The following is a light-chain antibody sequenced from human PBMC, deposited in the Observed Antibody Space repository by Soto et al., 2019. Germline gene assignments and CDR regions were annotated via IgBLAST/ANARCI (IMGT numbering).Light chain of an antibody. V-gene: IGKV3-11*01. Sequence: EIVLTQSPATLSLAPGERATLSCMASQSVSSYLAWYQQKPGQAHRLLIYDASNRATGIPARFSGSGSGTDFTLTISSLEPDDFAVYYCQQRRNWPPITFGQGTRLEIK. CDR2: DAS. CDR3: QQRRNWPPIT. J-gene: IGKJ5*01. CDR1: QSVSSY.